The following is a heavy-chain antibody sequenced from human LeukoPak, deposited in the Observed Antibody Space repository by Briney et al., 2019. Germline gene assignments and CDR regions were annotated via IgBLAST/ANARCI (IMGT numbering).Heavy chain of an antibody. CDR2: IYYSGST. J-gene: IGHJ5*02. CDR1: GGSISSGSYY. D-gene: IGHD1-26*01. Sequence: PSETLSLTCTVSGGSISSGSYYWGWIRQPPGKGLEWIGSIYYSGSTYYNPSLKSPVTISVDTSKNQFSLKLSSVTAADTAVYYCARHQGEWEQLPWGQGTLVTVSS. CDR3: ARHQGEWEQLP. V-gene: IGHV4-39*01.